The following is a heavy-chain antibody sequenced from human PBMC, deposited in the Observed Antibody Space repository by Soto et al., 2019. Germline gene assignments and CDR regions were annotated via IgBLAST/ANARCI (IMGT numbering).Heavy chain of an antibody. CDR3: ARDSGITGTFDY. J-gene: IGHJ4*02. CDR1: GDSITFYY. CDR2: VYHSGST. D-gene: IGHD1-20*01. V-gene: IGHV4-59*01. Sequence: PSETLSLTCTVSGDSITFYYWSWIRQPPGKGLEWIGYVYHSGSTNYNPSLKSRVTISVDKSNNQFSLKLGSVTAADTAVYYCARDSGITGTFDYWGQGTLVTGSS.